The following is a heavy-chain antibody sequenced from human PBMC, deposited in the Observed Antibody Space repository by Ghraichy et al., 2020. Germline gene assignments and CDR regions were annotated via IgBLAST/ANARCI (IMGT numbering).Heavy chain of an antibody. CDR3: ARRPYCLNGICHKNVGAWYFDL. V-gene: IGHV5-51*01. Sequence: GESLNISCKASAYSFSGYWIAWVRQMPGKGLEWMGIIYPDDSDTRYSPSFQGQVTISADRSISTAYLQWSSLKASDTAIYYCARRPYCLNGICHKNVGAWYFDLWGRGTLVTVSS. CDR1: AYSFSGYW. D-gene: IGHD2-8*01. J-gene: IGHJ2*01. CDR2: IYPDDSDT.